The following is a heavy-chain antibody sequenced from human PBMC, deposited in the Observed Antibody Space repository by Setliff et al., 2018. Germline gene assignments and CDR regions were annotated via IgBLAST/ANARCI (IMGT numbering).Heavy chain of an antibody. CDR2: INHRGST. Sequence: SETLSLTCAAYGGTFSDYYWTWIRQPLGKGLEWVGEINHRGSTNYNPSLKSRVTISVDTSKGQFSLKVISMTAADTAVYYCARGRNIAARLLDSWGQGTLVTVSS. D-gene: IGHD6-6*01. V-gene: IGHV4-34*01. CDR3: ARGRNIAARLLDS. CDR1: GGTFSDYY. J-gene: IGHJ4*02.